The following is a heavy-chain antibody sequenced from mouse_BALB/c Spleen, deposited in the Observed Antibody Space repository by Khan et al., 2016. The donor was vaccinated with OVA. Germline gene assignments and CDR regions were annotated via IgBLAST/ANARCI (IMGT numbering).Heavy chain of an antibody. Sequence: DLVKPGASVKLSCKASGYTFTSYWINWIKQRPGQGLEWIGRIAPGSSNAYYNATLKGKATLTVDTSSSTAYIQLSSLSSEDSAVDFCASENYYGRSCYAMDYWGQGTSVTVSS. CDR2: IAPGSSNA. D-gene: IGHD1-1*01. CDR3: ASENYYGRSCYAMDY. CDR1: GYTFTSYW. V-gene: IGHV1S41*01. J-gene: IGHJ4*01.